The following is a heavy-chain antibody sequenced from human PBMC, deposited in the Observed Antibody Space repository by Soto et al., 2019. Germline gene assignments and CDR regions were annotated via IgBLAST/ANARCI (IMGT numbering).Heavy chain of an antibody. Sequence: PGGSLRLSCAASGFTFSSYGMHWVRQAPGKGLEWVAVIWYDGSNKYYADSVKGRFTISRDNSKNTLYLQMNSLRAEDTAVYYCAREYYDILTGYHQPYYFDYWGQGTLVTVSS. CDR3: AREYYDILTGYHQPYYFDY. J-gene: IGHJ4*02. CDR1: GFTFSSYG. V-gene: IGHV3-33*01. D-gene: IGHD3-9*01. CDR2: IWYDGSNK.